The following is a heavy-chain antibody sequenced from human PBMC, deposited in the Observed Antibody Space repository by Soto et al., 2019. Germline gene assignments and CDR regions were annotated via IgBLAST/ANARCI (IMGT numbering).Heavy chain of an antibody. CDR3: ARRGEVTAIDY. J-gene: IGHJ4*02. CDR1: GFSLSTSGVG. D-gene: IGHD2-21*02. Sequence: QITLKESGPTLVKPTQTLTLTCTFSGFSLSTSGVGVGWIRQPPGKAMEWLALIYCDDDKRYSPSLKSRLTXTXXTSKNQVVLTMTNMDPVDTATYYCARRGEVTAIDYWGQGTLVTVSS. V-gene: IGHV2-5*02. CDR2: IYCDDDK.